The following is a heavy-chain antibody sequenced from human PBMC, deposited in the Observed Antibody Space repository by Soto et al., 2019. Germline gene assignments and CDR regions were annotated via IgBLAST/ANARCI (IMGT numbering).Heavy chain of an antibody. CDR2: ISSSSSYI. J-gene: IGHJ5*02. Sequence: GGSLKLSCAASGFTFSSYSMNWVRQAPGKGLEWVSSISSSSSYIYYADSVKGRFTISRDNAKNSLYLQMNSLRAEDTAVYYCARDAPPTVVTSWFDPWGQGTLVTVSS. V-gene: IGHV3-21*01. CDR1: GFTFSSYS. CDR3: ARDAPPTVVTSWFDP. D-gene: IGHD4-17*01.